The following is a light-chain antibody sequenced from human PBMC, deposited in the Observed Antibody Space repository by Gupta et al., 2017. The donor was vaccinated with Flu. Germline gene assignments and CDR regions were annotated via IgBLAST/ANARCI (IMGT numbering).Light chain of an antibody. Sequence: DIQMIQSPSSLSASIGDSVTITCQASQDIKYYLNWYQQKPGKAPKLLIYDTTNLETGVPSRFSGSGSGTDFTFTISSLQPEDTATYFCQQYDIPPYNFGQGTKLEI. CDR3: QQYDIPPYN. CDR1: QDIKYY. V-gene: IGKV1-33*01. J-gene: IGKJ2*01. CDR2: DTT.